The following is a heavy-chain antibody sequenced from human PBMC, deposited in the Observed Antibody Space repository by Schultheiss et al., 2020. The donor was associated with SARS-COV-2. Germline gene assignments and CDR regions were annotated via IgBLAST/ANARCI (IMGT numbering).Heavy chain of an antibody. Sequence: SVKVSCKASGGTFSSYAISWVRQAPGQGLEWMGRIIPIFGTANYAQKFQGRVTITADESTSTAYMELSSLRSEDTALYYCATLKPRYCSSTSCPTPWGQGTLVTVSS. CDR2: IIPIFGTA. CDR3: ATLKPRYCSSTSCPTP. J-gene: IGHJ5*02. D-gene: IGHD2-2*01. V-gene: IGHV1-69*13. CDR1: GGTFSSYA.